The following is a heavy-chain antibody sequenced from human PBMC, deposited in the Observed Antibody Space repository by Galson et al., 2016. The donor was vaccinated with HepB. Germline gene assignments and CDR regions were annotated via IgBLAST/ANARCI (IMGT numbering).Heavy chain of an antibody. CDR1: GFAFSDYY. CDR2: ISSRSSSGTYT. CDR3: AKNSGSSYSFPN. Sequence: SLRLSCAASGFAFSDYYMTWIRQAPGKGLEWLSYISSRSSSGTYTNYADSVKGRFAISRDDAKDSLFLQMTSLRADEPAVYYCAKNSGSSYSFPNGGQGTLVTVSS. J-gene: IGHJ4*02. D-gene: IGHD1-26*01. V-gene: IGHV3-11*03.